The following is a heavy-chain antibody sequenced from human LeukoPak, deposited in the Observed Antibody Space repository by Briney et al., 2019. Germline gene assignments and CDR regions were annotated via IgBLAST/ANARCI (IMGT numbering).Heavy chain of an antibody. CDR3: AKDRTVGASYWYFDL. CDR2: FDGNGPNT. Sequence: GGSLRLSCAASGFTFSSFAMTWVRQAPGKGLEWVSGFDGNGPNTYYADSVKGRWTISRDNSRNTLYLEMNSLRPEDTAIYYCAKDRTVGASYWYFDLWGRGTLVTVSS. J-gene: IGHJ2*01. V-gene: IGHV3-23*01. D-gene: IGHD1-26*01. CDR1: GFTFSSFA.